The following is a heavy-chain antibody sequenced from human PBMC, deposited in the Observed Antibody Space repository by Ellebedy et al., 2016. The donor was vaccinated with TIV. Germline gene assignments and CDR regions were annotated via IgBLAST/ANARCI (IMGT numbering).Heavy chain of an antibody. V-gene: IGHV4-4*07. Sequence: AGSLRLSXTVSGGSVSSYFWSWIRQPAGKGLEWIGRIFTSGSFNYNPSLMSRVTMSVVTSKNQISLRLNSVTTADTAVYYCARVHCSITTCDYYYMDVWGKGTTVTVSS. CDR2: IFTSGSF. D-gene: IGHD1-1*01. CDR1: GGSVSSYF. J-gene: IGHJ6*03. CDR3: ARVHCSITTCDYYYMDV.